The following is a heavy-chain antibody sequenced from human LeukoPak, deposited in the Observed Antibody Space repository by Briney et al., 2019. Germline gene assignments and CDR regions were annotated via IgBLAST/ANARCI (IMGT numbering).Heavy chain of an antibody. CDR1: GFTFSSYA. CDR3: VKEHGVRSSTSCSYYFDY. V-gene: IGHV3-64D*06. CDR2: ISSNGGST. J-gene: IGHJ4*02. D-gene: IGHD2-2*01. Sequence: GGSLRLSCSASGFTFSSYAMHWVRQAPGKGLEYVSAISSNGGSTYYADSVKGRFTISRDNSKNTLYLQMSSLRAEDTAVYYCVKEHGVRSSTSCSYYFDYWGQGTLVTVSS.